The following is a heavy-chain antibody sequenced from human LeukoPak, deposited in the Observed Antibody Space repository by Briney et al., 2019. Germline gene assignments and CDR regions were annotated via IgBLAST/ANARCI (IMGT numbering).Heavy chain of an antibody. CDR3: ARLNYFDY. D-gene: IGHD2-21*01. Sequence: GGSLRLSCAASGFTFSSYGMHWVRQAPGKGLEWVAFIRYDGSHKYYADSVKGRFTISRDNSQNTLYLQMNTLRAEDTAVYYCARLNYFDYWGQGTLVTVSS. V-gene: IGHV3-30*02. J-gene: IGHJ4*02. CDR1: GFTFSSYG. CDR2: IRYDGSHK.